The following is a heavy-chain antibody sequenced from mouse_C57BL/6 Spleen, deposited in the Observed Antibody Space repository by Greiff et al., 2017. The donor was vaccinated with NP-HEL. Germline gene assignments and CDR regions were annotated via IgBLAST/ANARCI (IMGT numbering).Heavy chain of an antibody. J-gene: IGHJ3*01. Sequence: EVKLVESGGGLVKPGGSLKLSCAASGFTFSDYGMHWVRQAPEKGLAWVAYISSGSSTIYYADTVKGRFTISRDNAKNTLFLQMTSLRSEDTAMYYCARPRSGYEFAYWGQGTLVTVSA. V-gene: IGHV5-17*01. D-gene: IGHD3-2*02. CDR1: GFTFSDYG. CDR2: ISSGSSTI. CDR3: ARPRSGYEFAY.